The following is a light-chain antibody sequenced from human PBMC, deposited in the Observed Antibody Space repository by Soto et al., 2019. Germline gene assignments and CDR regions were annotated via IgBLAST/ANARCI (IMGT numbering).Light chain of an antibody. Sequence: ESELTQAPATLALSARERLTLSCRGSQSVSSSYLAWYQQKPGQAPRLLIYGASSRDTGIPDRFSGSGSGTEFTLTISRLEPEDFAVYYCQQRSNWPLTFGGGTKVDIK. CDR2: GAS. V-gene: IGKV3D-20*02. CDR1: QSVSSSY. J-gene: IGKJ4*01. CDR3: QQRSNWPLT.